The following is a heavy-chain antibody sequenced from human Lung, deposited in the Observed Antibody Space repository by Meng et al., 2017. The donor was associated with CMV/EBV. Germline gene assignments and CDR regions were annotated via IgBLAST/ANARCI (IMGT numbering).Heavy chain of an antibody. J-gene: IGHJ5*02. D-gene: IGHD2-21*01. Sequence: AEVEKPGASTKVACKASGYNFTSYDINWVRQATGQGLEWVGLMNTNSSNTGYAQTFQGRVTMTRNTSISTAYMEMSSLRSEDTAVYYCARGYCGCDGCAVFDPWGQGTLVTVSS. V-gene: IGHV1-8*01. CDR3: ARGYCGCDGCAVFDP. CDR2: MNTNSSNT. CDR1: GYNFTSYD.